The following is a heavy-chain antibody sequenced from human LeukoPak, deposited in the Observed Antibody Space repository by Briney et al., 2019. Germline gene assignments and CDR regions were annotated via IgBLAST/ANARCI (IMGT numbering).Heavy chain of an antibody. Sequence: GASVKVSCKASGYTFTSYYMHWVRQAPGQGLEWMGIINPSGGSTSYAQKFQGRVTMTRDTSTSTVYMELSSLRSEGTAVYYCARGGFPQVPNNWFDPWGQGTLVTVSS. CDR3: ARGGFPQVPNNWFDP. CDR2: INPSGGST. CDR1: GYTFTSYY. V-gene: IGHV1-46*01. J-gene: IGHJ5*02.